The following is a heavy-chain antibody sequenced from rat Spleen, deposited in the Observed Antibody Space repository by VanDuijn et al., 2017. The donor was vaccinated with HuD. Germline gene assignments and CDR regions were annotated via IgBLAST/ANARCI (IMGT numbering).Heavy chain of an antibody. CDR3: TRGGVLDY. CDR1: GFTYSNYV. D-gene: IGHD3-1*01. J-gene: IGHJ2*01. V-gene: IGHV5-27*01. Sequence: EVQLVGTGGGLVQPGGSLKLSCAASGFTYSNYVMAWVRQAPTKGLEWVASISTGGGNTYYRDSVKGRFTISRDNAKSTLYLQMNSLRSEDTATYYCTRGGVLDYWGQGVMVTVSS. CDR2: ISTGGGNT.